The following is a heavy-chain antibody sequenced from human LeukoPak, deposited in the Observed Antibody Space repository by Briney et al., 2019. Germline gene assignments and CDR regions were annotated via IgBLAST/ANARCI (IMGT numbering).Heavy chain of an antibody. CDR2: IYDSGST. J-gene: IGHJ4*02. D-gene: IGHD1-14*01. CDR1: GGSISSSGYY. Sequence: SETLSLTCTVSGGSISSSGYYWGWIRQPPVKGLEWIGTIYDSGSTYYNPSLKSRVTISVDTSKNQFSLKLNSVTAADTAVYYCARITFYFDYWGQGTLVTVRS. CDR3: ARITFYFDY. V-gene: IGHV4-39*01.